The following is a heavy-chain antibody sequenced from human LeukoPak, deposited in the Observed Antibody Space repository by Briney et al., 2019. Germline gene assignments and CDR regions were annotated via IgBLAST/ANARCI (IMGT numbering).Heavy chain of an antibody. CDR2: ISSSSSYI. V-gene: IGHV3-21*01. CDR1: GFTFSSYS. D-gene: IGHD6-25*01. Sequence: GGSLRLSCAASGFTFSSYSMNWVRQAPGKGLEWVSSISSSSSYISFADSVKERLTISIDNATNTLYLQMKSLRAEATAGDYCRRAVGHSGGFYFDYWGQGTLVTVSS. J-gene: IGHJ4*02. CDR3: RRAVGHSGGFYFDY.